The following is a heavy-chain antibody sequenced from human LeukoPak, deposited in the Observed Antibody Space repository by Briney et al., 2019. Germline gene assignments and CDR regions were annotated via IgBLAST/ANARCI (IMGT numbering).Heavy chain of an antibody. V-gene: IGHV3-73*01. Sequence: GGSLRLSCAASGFTFSGSALHWVGQASGKGREGVGRIRSRANTYATAYAASVKGRFTISRDDSKNTAYLQMNSLKTEDTALYYCTRPDDYGDYWGQGTLVTVSS. CDR1: GFTFSGSA. J-gene: IGHJ4*02. CDR3: TRPDDYGDY. CDR2: IRSRANTYAT.